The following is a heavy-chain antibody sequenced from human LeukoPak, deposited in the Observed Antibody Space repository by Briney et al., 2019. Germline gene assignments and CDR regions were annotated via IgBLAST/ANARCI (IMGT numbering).Heavy chain of an antibody. CDR3: ARDPTLYGSGSYYSKPFDY. CDR2: ISAYNGNT. Sequence: ASVKVSCKASGYTFTRYGISWVRQAPGQGLEWMGWISAYNGNTNYAQKLQGRVTMTTDTSTSTAYMELRSLRSDDTAVYYCARDPTLYGSGSYYSKPFDYWGQGTLVTVSS. CDR1: GYTFTRYG. J-gene: IGHJ4*02. D-gene: IGHD3-10*01. V-gene: IGHV1-18*01.